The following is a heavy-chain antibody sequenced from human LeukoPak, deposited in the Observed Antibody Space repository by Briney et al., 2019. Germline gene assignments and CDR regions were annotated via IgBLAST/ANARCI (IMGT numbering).Heavy chain of an antibody. CDR2: IRYDGSNK. D-gene: IGHD4-17*01. CDR3: ARVFNTLHDYGDYYFDY. V-gene: IGHV3-30*02. CDR1: GFTFSSYG. J-gene: IGHJ4*02. Sequence: GGSLRLSCAASGFTFSSYGMHWVRQAPGKGLEWVAFIRYDGSNKYYADSVKGRFIISRDNSKNTLYFQMNSLRAEDTAVYYCARVFNTLHDYGDYYFDYWGQGTLVTVSS.